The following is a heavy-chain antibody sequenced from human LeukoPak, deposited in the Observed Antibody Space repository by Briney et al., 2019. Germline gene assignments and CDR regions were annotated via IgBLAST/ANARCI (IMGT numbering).Heavy chain of an antibody. Sequence: ASVTVSCKASGYTFTDYYMHWVRQAPGQGLEWMGWINPNSGGTNYAQKFQGRVTMTRDTSISTAYMELSRLRSDDTAVYYCARSQLVNYYYYGMDVWGQGTTVTVSS. CDR2: INPNSGGT. J-gene: IGHJ6*02. V-gene: IGHV1-2*02. D-gene: IGHD6-6*01. CDR1: GYTFTDYY. CDR3: ARSQLVNYYYYGMDV.